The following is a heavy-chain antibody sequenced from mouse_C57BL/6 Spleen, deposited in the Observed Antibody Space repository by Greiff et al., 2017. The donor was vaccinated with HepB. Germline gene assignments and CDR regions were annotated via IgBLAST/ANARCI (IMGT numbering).Heavy chain of an antibody. CDR3: ARSKYDWFAY. J-gene: IGHJ3*01. CDR2: INPSTGGT. D-gene: IGHD2-14*01. V-gene: IGHV1-42*01. Sequence: VQLQQSGPELVKPGASVKISCKASGYSFTGYYMNWVKQSPEKSLEWIGEINPSTGGTTYNQKFKAKATLTVDKSSSTAYMQLKSLTSEDSAVYYCARSKYDWFAYWGQRTLVTVSA. CDR1: GYSFTGYY.